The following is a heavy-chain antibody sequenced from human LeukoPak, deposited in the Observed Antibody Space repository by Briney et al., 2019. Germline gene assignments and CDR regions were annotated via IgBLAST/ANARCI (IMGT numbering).Heavy chain of an antibody. Sequence: GGSLRLSCAASGFAFDEYGMSWVRQAPGKGLEWVSGINWNGGSTGYADSVKGRFSISRDNTKNSLYLQMNSLRAEDTAVYYCAKFLPTHIVVANYYFDYWGQGTLVTVSS. CDR1: GFAFDEYG. D-gene: IGHD2-21*01. CDR2: INWNGGST. CDR3: AKFLPTHIVVANYYFDY. J-gene: IGHJ4*02. V-gene: IGHV3-20*04.